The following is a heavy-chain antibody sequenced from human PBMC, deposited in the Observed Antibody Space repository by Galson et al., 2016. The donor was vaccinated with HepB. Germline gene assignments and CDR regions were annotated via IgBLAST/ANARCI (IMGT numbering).Heavy chain of an antibody. CDR2: ISGRGGRT. J-gene: IGHJ5*01. CDR1: GFTFSHYA. Sequence: SLRLSCAASGFTFSHYAMNWVRQAPGKGLDWVSGISGRGGRTYYGNSVKGRFTISRDPSKNTLYLQMNNLRVEDTAVYYCVKEGAWFGGDWFDPWGQGTLVIVSS. CDR3: VKEGAWFGGDWFDP. V-gene: IGHV3-23*01. D-gene: IGHD3-10*01.